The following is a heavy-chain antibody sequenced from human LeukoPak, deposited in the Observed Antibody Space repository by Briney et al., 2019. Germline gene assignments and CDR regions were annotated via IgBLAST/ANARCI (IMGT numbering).Heavy chain of an antibody. J-gene: IGHJ4*02. CDR3: ARDRASDSGSYYFPDYFDY. V-gene: IGHV1-46*01. D-gene: IGHD1-26*01. CDR2: INPSGGST. CDR1: GYTFTSYY. Sequence: GASVKVSCKASGYTFTSYYMHWVRQAPGQGLEWMGIINPSGGSTSYAQKFQGRVTMTRDTSTSTVYMKLSSLRSEDTAVYYCARDRASDSGSYYFPDYFDYWGQGTLVTVSS.